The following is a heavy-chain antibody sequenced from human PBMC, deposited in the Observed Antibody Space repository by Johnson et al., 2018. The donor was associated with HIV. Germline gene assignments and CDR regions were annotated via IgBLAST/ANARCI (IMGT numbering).Heavy chain of an antibody. CDR2: LTPSGGGT. Sequence: VQLVESGGGLVQPGGSLRLSCAASGFTFSTYAMSWVRQAPGKGPEWVSALTPSGGGTYYADSVKCRFTISRDNSKNTLYLQLNSLRAEDTDVFYCAKHLSTLVDAFDIWGQGTMVTVSS. D-gene: IGHD3-16*01. CDR1: GFTFSTYA. CDR3: AKHLSTLVDAFDI. V-gene: IGHV3-23*04. J-gene: IGHJ3*02.